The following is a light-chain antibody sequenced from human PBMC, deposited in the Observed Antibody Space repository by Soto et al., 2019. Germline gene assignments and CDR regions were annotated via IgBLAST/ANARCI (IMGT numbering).Light chain of an antibody. V-gene: IGKV3-20*01. CDR1: QSVSSN. CDR2: GAS. J-gene: IGKJ4*01. Sequence: SPGERATLSCRASQSVSSNLAWYQQKPGQAPSLLIYGASSRATGIPDRFSGSGSGTDFTLTISRLEPEDFAVYYCQHYGSLPLTFGGGTKVDIK. CDR3: QHYGSLPLT.